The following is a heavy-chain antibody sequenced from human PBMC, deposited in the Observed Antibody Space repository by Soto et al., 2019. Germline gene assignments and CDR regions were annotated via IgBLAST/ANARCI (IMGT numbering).Heavy chain of an antibody. CDR2: ISYDGSNK. Sequence: QVQLVESGGGVVQPGRSLRLSCAASGFTFSSYAMHWVRQAPGKGLEWVAVISYDGSNKYYADSVKGRFTISRDNSKNPLYLQMNSLRAEDTAVYYCARSQQAIADVFDYWGQGTLVTVSS. V-gene: IGHV3-30-3*01. CDR1: GFTFSSYA. CDR3: ARSQQAIADVFDY. J-gene: IGHJ4*02. D-gene: IGHD6-13*01.